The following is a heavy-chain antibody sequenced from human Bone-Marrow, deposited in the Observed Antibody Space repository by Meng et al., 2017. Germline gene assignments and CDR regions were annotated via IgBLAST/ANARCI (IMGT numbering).Heavy chain of an antibody. V-gene: IGHV4-4*02. CDR3: ARAAYDIWSGYAP. CDR1: GVSISSSHW. D-gene: IGHD3-3*01. Sequence: GQLQESGPGLVKPSGTLSLTSAVSGVSISSSHWWGWVRQPPGKGLEWIGEIYHDGSTNYTPSLKSRVTISVDKSKNQFSLKLSSVTAADTAVYYCARAAYDIWSGYAPWGQGSLVTVSS. CDR2: IYHDGST. J-gene: IGHJ5*02.